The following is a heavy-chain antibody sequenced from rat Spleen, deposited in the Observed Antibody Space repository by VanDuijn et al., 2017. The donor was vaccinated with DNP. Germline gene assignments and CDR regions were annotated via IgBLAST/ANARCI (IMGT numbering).Heavy chain of an antibody. CDR1: GFTVNNYW. CDR3: VRRGGKGLFSK. J-gene: IGHJ3*01. D-gene: IGHD3-1*01. Sequence: EVQLVESGGGLVQSGRSLKVSCVASGFTVNNYWMTWIRQAPGKGLEWVASITSSGGSIYYLDSVKGRFTISRDNAKSTLDLQMDSLRSEDTATYYCVRRGGKGLFSKWGQGTLVTVSS. CDR2: ITSSGGSI. V-gene: IGHV5-31*01.